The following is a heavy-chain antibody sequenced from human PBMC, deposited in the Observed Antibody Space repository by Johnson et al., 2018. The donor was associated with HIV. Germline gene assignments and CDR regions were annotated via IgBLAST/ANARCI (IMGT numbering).Heavy chain of an antibody. V-gene: IGHV3-30*04. J-gene: IGHJ3*02. D-gene: IGHD6-6*01. Sequence: QVQLVESGGGVVQPGRSLRLSCAASGFTFSSYAMHWVRQAPGKGLEWVAVISYDGSNKYYADSVKGRFTISRDNSKNTLYLQMISLGGEDTAGCYCARDRREYSSWRWPDAFDIWGQGTMFTVSS. CDR1: GFTFSSYA. CDR2: ISYDGSNK. CDR3: ARDRREYSSWRWPDAFDI.